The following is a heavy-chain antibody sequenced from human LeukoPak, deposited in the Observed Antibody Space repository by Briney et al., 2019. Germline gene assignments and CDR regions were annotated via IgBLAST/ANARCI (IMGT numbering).Heavy chain of an antibody. J-gene: IGHJ4*02. CDR2: ISSSGPTI. Sequence: HPGGSLRLSCAASGFTFSSYEMNWVRQAPGKGLEWISYISSSGPTIYYADSVKGRFTISRDNAKNSVYLQMNSLRVEDTAVYYCTRLHGAYPIDFWGQGTLVTVSS. V-gene: IGHV3-48*03. D-gene: IGHD4/OR15-4a*01. CDR3: TRLHGAYPIDF. CDR1: GFTFSSYE.